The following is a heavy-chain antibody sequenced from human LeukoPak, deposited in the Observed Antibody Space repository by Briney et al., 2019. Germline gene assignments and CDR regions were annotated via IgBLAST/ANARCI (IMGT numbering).Heavy chain of an antibody. CDR3: ARSDYYYYYMDV. CDR2: IYYSGST. Sequence: SETLSLTCTVSGGSISSYYWSWIRQPPGKGLEWIGYIYYSGSTNYNPSLKSRVTISVDTSKNQFSLKLSSVTAADTAVYYCARSDYYYYYMDVWGKGTTVTVSS. CDR1: GGSISSYY. V-gene: IGHV4-59*01. J-gene: IGHJ6*03.